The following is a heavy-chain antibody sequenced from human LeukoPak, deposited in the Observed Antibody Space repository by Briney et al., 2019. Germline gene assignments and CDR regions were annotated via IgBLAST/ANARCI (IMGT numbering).Heavy chain of an antibody. CDR2: IHYSGST. J-gene: IGHJ4*02. CDR3: ARDISYGDYDGDY. Sequence: SETLSLTCTVSGGSVSNGNYYWSWIRQPPGKGLEWIGYIHYSGSTNYNPSLKSRVTISVDTSKNQFSLKLSSVTAADTAVYYCARDISYGDYDGDYWGQGTLVTVSS. CDR1: GGSVSNGNYY. V-gene: IGHV4-61*01. D-gene: IGHD4-17*01.